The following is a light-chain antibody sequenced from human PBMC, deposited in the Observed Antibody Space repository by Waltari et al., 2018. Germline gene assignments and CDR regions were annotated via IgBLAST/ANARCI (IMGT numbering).Light chain of an antibody. Sequence: QPVLTQPPSASGTPGQRVTITCSGSSSNIGNNVVNWYQQVPGTTPKLLIYRNDQRPSGVPDRFSGSNSGTSASLAISGLRSEDEADYYCAAWDDSLHGRWEFGGGTKVTVL. J-gene: IGLJ3*02. V-gene: IGLV1-44*01. CDR1: SSNIGNNV. CDR3: AAWDDSLHGRWE. CDR2: RND.